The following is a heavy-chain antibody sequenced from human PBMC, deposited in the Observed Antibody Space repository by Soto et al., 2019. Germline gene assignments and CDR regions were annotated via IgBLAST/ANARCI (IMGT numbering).Heavy chain of an antibody. CDR3: ARVSSRWGLVSYFDY. J-gene: IGHJ4*02. Sequence: PSETLCLTCTVGGGSSISSSYYWGWIRQPPGKGLEWSGSIFYSGSTYYNPSLKSRVTISVDTSKNQFSLKLSSVTAADPAVYYCARVSSRWGLVSYFDYWGQGTLVTVSS. CDR2: IFYSGST. D-gene: IGHD6-13*01. V-gene: IGHV4-39*01. CDR1: GGSSISSSYY.